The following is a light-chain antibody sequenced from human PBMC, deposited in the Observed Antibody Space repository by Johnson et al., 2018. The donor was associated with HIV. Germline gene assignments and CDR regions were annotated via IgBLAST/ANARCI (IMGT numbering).Light chain of an antibody. Sequence: QFVLTQPPSVSAAPGQKVTISCSGSNSNIGKSSVSWYQQFPGTAPKLLIYDNDKRPSGIPDRFSGSRSGTSATLGITGLQTGDEADYYCGTWETSLSAGGVFGTGTRVTGL. CDR2: DND. CDR1: NSNIGKSS. V-gene: IGLV1-51*01. J-gene: IGLJ1*01. CDR3: GTWETSLSAGGV.